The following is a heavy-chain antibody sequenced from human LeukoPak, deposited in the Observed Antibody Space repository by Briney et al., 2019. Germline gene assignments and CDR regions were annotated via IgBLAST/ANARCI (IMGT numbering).Heavy chain of an antibody. Sequence: SETLSLTCAVYGGSFSGYYWSWIRQPPGKGLEWIGEINHSGSTNYNPSLKSRLTISVDTSKNQFSLKLRSVTAADTAVYYCARGLFSYWGQGTLVTVSS. V-gene: IGHV4-34*01. D-gene: IGHD3-3*01. CDR3: ARGLFSY. CDR2: INHSGST. J-gene: IGHJ4*02. CDR1: GGSFSGYY.